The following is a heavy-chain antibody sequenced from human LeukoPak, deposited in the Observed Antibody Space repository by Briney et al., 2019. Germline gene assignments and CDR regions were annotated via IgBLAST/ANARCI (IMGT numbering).Heavy chain of an antibody. CDR1: GFTFSSYE. J-gene: IGHJ3*02. CDR3: ARDLAWDAFDI. CDR2: ISSSGSTI. V-gene: IGHV3-48*03. Sequence: QSGGSLRLSCAASGFTFSSYEMNWVRQAPGKGLEWVSYISSSGSTIYYADSVKGRFTISRDNAKNSLYLQMNSLRAEDTAVYYCARDLAWDAFDIWGQGTMVTVSS.